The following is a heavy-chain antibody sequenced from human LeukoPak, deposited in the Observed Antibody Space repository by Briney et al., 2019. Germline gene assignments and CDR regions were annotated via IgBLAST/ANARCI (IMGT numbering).Heavy chain of an antibody. CDR3: TTGFYLRGYDFWSGYSTFDY. V-gene: IGHV3-15*01. CDR2: IKSKTDGGTT. D-gene: IGHD3-3*01. J-gene: IGHJ4*02. CDR1: EFTFSNAW. Sequence: GGSLRLSCAASEFTFSNAWMSWVRQAPGKGLEWVGRIKSKTDGGTTDYAAPVKGRFTISRDDSKNTLYLQMNSLKSEDTAVYYYTTGFYLRGYDFWSGYSTFDYWGQGTLVTVSS.